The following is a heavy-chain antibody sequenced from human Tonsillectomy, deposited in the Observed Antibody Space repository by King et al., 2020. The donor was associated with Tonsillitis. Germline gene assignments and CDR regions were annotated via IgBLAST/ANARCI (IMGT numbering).Heavy chain of an antibody. V-gene: IGHV3-15*01. CDR2: IKSKNDGETT. CDR1: GFTFNNAW. J-gene: IGHJ4*02. Sequence: VQLVESGGGLVKPGGSLRLSCAASGFTFNNAWMSWVRQAPGKGLEWVGRIKSKNDGETTDYGAPVKGRFTISRDDSKNTLYLHMNSLKTEDTAVYYCTTDVGNSINFDNWGQGTLVTVSS. D-gene: IGHD4-23*01. CDR3: TTDVGNSINFDN.